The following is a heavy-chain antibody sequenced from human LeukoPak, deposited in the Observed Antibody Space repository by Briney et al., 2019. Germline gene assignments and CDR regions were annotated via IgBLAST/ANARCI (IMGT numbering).Heavy chain of an antibody. Sequence: ASVKVSCKASGYTFTGYYMHWVRQAPGQGLEWMGWINPNSGGTNYAQKFQGRVTMTRDTSISTAYMELSRLRSDDTAVYYCARKSYGAYDYVWGSYRCWGQGTLVTVSS. CDR1: GYTFTGYY. CDR2: INPNSGGT. CDR3: ARKSYGAYDYVWGSYRC. V-gene: IGHV1-2*02. D-gene: IGHD3-16*02. J-gene: IGHJ4*02.